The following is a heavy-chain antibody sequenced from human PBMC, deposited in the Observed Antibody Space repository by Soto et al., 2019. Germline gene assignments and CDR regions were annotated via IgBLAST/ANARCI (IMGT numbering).Heavy chain of an antibody. D-gene: IGHD6-19*01. J-gene: IGHJ6*02. V-gene: IGHV1-18*01. CDR1: GYTFSNFG. CDR2: ISTYNGHT. Sequence: QVQLVQSGAEVKKLGASLKVSCKASGYTFSNFGISWVRQAPGQGLEWMGWISTYNGHTTSAQQLQGRLTMTTDTSTSTASMELRSLRSDDAAVDFCARDWGQQWLAYGLDVWGQGTTVTVSS. CDR3: ARDWGQQWLAYGLDV.